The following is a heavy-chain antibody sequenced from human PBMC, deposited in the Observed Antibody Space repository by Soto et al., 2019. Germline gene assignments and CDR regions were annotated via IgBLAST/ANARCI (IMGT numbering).Heavy chain of an antibody. D-gene: IGHD2-2*01. CDR2: IYYSGST. Sequence: QVQLQESGPGLVKPSQTLSLTCTVSGGSISSGGYYWSWIRQHPGKGLEWIGYIYYSGSTYYNPSLKSRFTISVDTSKNQFSLKLSSVTDADTAVYYCARSSTSANYFDYWGQGTLVTVSS. CDR3: ARSSTSANYFDY. CDR1: GGSISSGGYY. V-gene: IGHV4-31*03. J-gene: IGHJ4*02.